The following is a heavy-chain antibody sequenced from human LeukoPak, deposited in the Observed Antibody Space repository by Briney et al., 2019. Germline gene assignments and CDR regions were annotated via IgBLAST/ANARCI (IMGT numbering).Heavy chain of an antibody. Sequence: SVKVSCKASGGTFGSYAISWVRQAPGQGLEWMGGIIPIFGTANYAQKFQGRVTITADESTSTAYMELSSLRSEDTAVYYCARAIPDYGGKPLGYYFDYWGQGTLVTVSS. J-gene: IGHJ4*02. V-gene: IGHV1-69*01. CDR1: GGTFGSYA. CDR2: IIPIFGTA. CDR3: ARAIPDYGGKPLGYYFDY. D-gene: IGHD4-17*01.